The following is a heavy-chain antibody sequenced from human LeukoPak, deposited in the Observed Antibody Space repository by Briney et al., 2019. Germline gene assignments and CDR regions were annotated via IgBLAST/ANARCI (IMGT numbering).Heavy chain of an antibody. CDR1: GGSISTYY. V-gene: IGHV4-59*01. CDR2: IYYSGST. D-gene: IGHD3-10*01. J-gene: IGHJ4*02. Sequence: PSETLSLTCTVSGGSISTYYWSWIRQPPGKGLEWIGYIYYSGSTNYNPSLKSQVTISVDTSKNQFSLKLSSVTAADTAVYYCARSRGSDWPDYHYWGQGTLVTVSS. CDR3: ARSRGSDWPDYHY.